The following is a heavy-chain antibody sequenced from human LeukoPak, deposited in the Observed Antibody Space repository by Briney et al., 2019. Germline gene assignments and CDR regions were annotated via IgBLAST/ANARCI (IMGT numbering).Heavy chain of an antibody. CDR2: INPNSGGT. Sequence: ASVKVSCKASGYTFTGYYMHWVRQAPGQGLEWMGGINPNSGGTNYAQKFQGRVTMTRDTSISTAYMELSRLRSDDTAVYYCARVGKDYYYMDVWGKGTTVTVSS. CDR1: GYTFTGYY. J-gene: IGHJ6*03. V-gene: IGHV1-2*02. CDR3: ARVGKDYYYMDV.